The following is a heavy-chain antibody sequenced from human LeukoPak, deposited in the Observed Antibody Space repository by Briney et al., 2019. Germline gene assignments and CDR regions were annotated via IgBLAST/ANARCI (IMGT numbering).Heavy chain of an antibody. Sequence: SETLSLTCSVSGGSISSYYWSWIRQPPGKGREWIGYIYYSGSTNYNPSLKSRVTISVDTSKNQFSLKLSSVTAADTAVYYCARNTGYSGSYCFDYWGQGTLVTVSS. CDR2: IYYSGST. CDR1: GGSISSYY. J-gene: IGHJ4*02. CDR3: ARNTGYSGSYCFDY. V-gene: IGHV4-59*08. D-gene: IGHD1-26*01.